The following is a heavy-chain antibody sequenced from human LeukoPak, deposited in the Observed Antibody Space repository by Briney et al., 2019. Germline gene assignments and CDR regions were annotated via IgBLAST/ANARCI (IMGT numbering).Heavy chain of an antibody. J-gene: IGHJ5*02. V-gene: IGHV1-18*01. CDR2: ICAYNGNT. Sequence: GALVKVSCKASGYTFTSYGISWVRQAPGQGLEWMGWICAYNGNTNYAQKLQGRVTMTTDTSTSTAYMELRSLRADDTAVYYCARVGLLLWFGEFDPWGQGTLVTVSS. CDR1: GYTFTSYG. D-gene: IGHD3-10*01. CDR3: ARVGLLLWFGEFDP.